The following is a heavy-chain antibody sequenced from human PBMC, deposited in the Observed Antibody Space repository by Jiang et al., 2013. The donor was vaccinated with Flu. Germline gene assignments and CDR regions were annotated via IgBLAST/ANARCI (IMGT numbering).Heavy chain of an antibody. J-gene: IGHJ3*02. D-gene: IGHD1-26*01. Sequence: LLKPSETLSLTCTVSGGSISSSGYYWGWIRQPPGKGLEWIGSMYYSGSTYYNPSLKSRVTISVDTSKNQISLKVRSVTAADTAAYYCARRGWEPIWGQGTMVIVSS. CDR2: MYYSGST. CDR1: GGSISSSGYY. V-gene: IGHV4-39*01. CDR3: ARRGWEPI.